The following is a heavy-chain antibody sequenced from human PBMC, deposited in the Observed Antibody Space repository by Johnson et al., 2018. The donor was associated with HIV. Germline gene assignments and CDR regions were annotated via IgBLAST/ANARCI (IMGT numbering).Heavy chain of an antibody. CDR1: GLTFSNYA. V-gene: IGHV3-23*04. J-gene: IGHJ3*02. Sequence: VQLVESGGGLVQPGGYLRLSCAASGLTFSNYAMSWVRQGPGKGLEWVSAIGASGGRTFYADSVKGRFTISRDNSKNTLYLQMNSLNTYDTAVYYCTTGDVSWSYGVGSNDAFDIWGQGTMVTFSS. D-gene: IGHD3-10*01. CDR3: TTGDVSWSYGVGSNDAFDI. CDR2: IGASGGRT.